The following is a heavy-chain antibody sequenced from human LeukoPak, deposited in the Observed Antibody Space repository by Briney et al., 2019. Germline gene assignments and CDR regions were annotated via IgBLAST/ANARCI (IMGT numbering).Heavy chain of an antibody. Sequence: PSETLSLTCTVSGGSISSYYWSWIRQPPGKGLEWIGYIYYSGSTNYNPSLKSRVTISVDTSKNQFSLKLSSVTAADTAVYYCARHERLTAAEDAFDIWGQGTMVTVSS. J-gene: IGHJ3*02. CDR2: IYYSGST. CDR3: ARHERLTAAEDAFDI. V-gene: IGHV4-59*08. CDR1: GGSISSYY. D-gene: IGHD6-25*01.